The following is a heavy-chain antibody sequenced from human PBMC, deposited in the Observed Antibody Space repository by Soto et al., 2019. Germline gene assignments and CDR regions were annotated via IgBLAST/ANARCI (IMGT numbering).Heavy chain of an antibody. V-gene: IGHV3-9*01. CDR1: GFTFDDYA. Sequence: GGSLRLSCAASGFTFDDYAMPWVRQAPGKGLEWVSGISWNSGIIDYADSVKGRFTISRDNAKNSLYLQMNSLRAEDTALYYCAKGYSYGVLEPLGYWGQGT. CDR2: ISWNSGII. J-gene: IGHJ4*02. D-gene: IGHD5-18*01. CDR3: AKGYSYGVLEPLGY.